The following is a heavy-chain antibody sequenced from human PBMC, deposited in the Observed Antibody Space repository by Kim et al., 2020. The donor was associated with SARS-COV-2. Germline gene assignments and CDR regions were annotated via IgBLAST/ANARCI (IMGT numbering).Heavy chain of an antibody. Sequence: RFTISRDDSKNTLYLQMNSLRVEDTAVYYCAKGGEDSSGWIYPSHYGMDVWGQGTTVTVSS. CDR3: AKGGEDSSGWIYPSHYGMDV. D-gene: IGHD6-19*01. J-gene: IGHJ6*02. V-gene: IGHV3-66*01.